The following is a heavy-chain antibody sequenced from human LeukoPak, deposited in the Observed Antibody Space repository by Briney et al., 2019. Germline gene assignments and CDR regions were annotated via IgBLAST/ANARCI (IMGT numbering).Heavy chain of an antibody. CDR2: IYYSGST. D-gene: IGHD2-2*01. V-gene: IGHV4-59*01. CDR1: GFTFSSNA. CDR3: ARAYCSSTSCQSWAYYYGMDV. J-gene: IGHJ6*02. Sequence: PGGSLRLSCAASGFTFSSNAMSWIRQPPGKGLEWIGYIYYSGSTNYNPSLKSRVTISVDTSKNQFSLKLSSVTAADTAVYYCARAYCSSTSCQSWAYYYGMDVWGQGTTVTVSS.